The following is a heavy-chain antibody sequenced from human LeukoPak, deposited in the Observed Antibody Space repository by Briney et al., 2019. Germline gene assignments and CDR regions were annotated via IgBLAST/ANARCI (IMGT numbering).Heavy chain of an antibody. V-gene: IGHV4-59*01. J-gene: IGHJ5*02. Sequence: SETLSLTCTVSGGSIRSYYWSWIRQPPGKGPEWIGYIYYSGSTNYNPSLRSRVTISVDTSKNQFSLKLSSVTAADTAVYYCARGQGYSYGYEWFDPWGQGTLVTVSS. D-gene: IGHD5-18*01. CDR2: IYYSGST. CDR3: ARGQGYSYGYEWFDP. CDR1: GGSIRSYY.